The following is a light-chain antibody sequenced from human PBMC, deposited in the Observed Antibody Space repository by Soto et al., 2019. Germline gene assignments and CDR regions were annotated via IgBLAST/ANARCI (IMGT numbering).Light chain of an antibody. V-gene: IGKV2-30*01. CDR3: MQATHWPPT. CDR1: QSLVYSDGNAY. CDR2: RAS. J-gene: IGKJ1*01. Sequence: DVVMTQSPLSLPVTLGQPASISWRSSQSLVYSDGNAYLNWFHQRPGQSPRRLIYRASNRDSGVPDRFSGSWSGTVFTLQINGVEAEDVGVYYCMQATHWPPTFGRGTRVDIK.